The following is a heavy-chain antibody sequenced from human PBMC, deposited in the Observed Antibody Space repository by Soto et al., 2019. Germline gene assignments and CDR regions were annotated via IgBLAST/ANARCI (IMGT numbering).Heavy chain of an antibody. V-gene: IGHV1-69*04. CDR1: GGTFSSYT. CDR3: ARDRYGSGSYYSYFDY. Sequence: ASVKVSCKASGGTFSSYTISWVRQAPGQGLEWMGRIIPILGIANYAQKFQGRVTITADKSTSTAHMELSSLRSEDTAVYYCARDRYGSGSYYSYFDYWGQGTLVTVSS. D-gene: IGHD3-10*01. J-gene: IGHJ4*02. CDR2: IIPILGIA.